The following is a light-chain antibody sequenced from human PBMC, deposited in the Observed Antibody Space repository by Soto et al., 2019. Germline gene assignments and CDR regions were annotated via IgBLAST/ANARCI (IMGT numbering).Light chain of an antibody. J-gene: IGKJ5*01. Sequence: DTQMTQSPSSLSASVGDRVTITCRASHTISRYLSWYQQQPGKAPKLLVYAASTLQGGVPSRFSGSGAGTDFTLTIIGLQPEDFATYYCQQTYTAPYTFGQGTRLEIK. V-gene: IGKV1-39*01. CDR2: AAS. CDR3: QQTYTAPYT. CDR1: HTISRY.